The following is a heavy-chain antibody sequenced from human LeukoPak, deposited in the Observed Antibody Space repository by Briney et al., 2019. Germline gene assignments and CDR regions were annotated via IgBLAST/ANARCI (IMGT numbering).Heavy chain of an antibody. CDR2: IYYSGST. J-gene: IGHJ3*02. CDR1: GGSISSGGYY. CDR3: ARHSRWSDAFDI. V-gene: IGHV4-61*08. Sequence: KASETLSLTCTVSGGSISSGGYYWSWIRQPPGKGLEWIGYIYYSGSTNYNPSLKSRVTISVDTSKNQFSLKLSSVTAADTAVYYCARHSRWSDAFDIWGQGTMVTVSS. D-gene: IGHD2-21*01.